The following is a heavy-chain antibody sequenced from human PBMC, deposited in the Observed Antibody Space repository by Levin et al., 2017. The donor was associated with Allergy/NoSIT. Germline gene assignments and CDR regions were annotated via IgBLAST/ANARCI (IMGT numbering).Heavy chain of an antibody. CDR3: ARSVAVDY. CDR1: GFTVSSNY. V-gene: IGHV3-66*01. Sequence: GESLKISCAASGFTVSSNYMSWVRQAPGKGLEWVSVIYSGGSTYYADSVKGRFTISRDNSKNTLYLQMNSLRAEDTAVYYCARSVAVDYWGQGTLVTVSS. D-gene: IGHD6-19*01. CDR2: IYSGGST. J-gene: IGHJ4*02.